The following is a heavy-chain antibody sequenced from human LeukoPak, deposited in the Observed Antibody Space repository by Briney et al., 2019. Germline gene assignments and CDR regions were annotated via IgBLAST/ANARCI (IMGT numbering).Heavy chain of an antibody. CDR1: KFTFSSYG. Sequence: GGSLRLSCAASKFTFSSYGMHWVRQAPGKGLEWVAVISYDSTKRYYAHSVKGRFTISRDNSRDTLFLQMDGLKAEDTAVYYCARTYCSGGTCSGADHWGQGTVVTVSS. V-gene: IGHV3-30*19. D-gene: IGHD2-15*01. CDR2: ISYDSTKR. CDR3: ARTYCSGGTCSGADH. J-gene: IGHJ5*02.